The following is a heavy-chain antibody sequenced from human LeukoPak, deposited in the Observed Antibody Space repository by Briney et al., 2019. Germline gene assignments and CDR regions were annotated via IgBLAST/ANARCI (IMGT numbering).Heavy chain of an antibody. CDR2: ISGSGGST. CDR1: GFTFSSCA. Sequence: GGSLRVSCAASGFTFSSCAMSWVRQAPGNGLEWVSAISGSGGSTYYADSVKGRFTISRDNSKNTLYLQMNSLRAEDTAVYYCAKAPTVVTPFDYWGQGTLVTVFS. D-gene: IGHD4-23*01. CDR3: AKAPTVVTPFDY. V-gene: IGHV3-23*01. J-gene: IGHJ4*02.